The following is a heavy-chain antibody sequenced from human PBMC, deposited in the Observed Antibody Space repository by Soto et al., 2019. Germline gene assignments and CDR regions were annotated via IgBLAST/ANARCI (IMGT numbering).Heavy chain of an antibody. CDR1: GFIFDDFT. V-gene: IGHV3-43*01. J-gene: IGHJ4*01. CDR2: INWDGRIA. Sequence: QTGGALRRSCAASGFIFDDFTMHGVRLVPGKGLQWVSYINWDGRIAMYADSVKGRFTISRDNTNNHLYLQMNSLRSDDTALYYCAKDEGAAVESPGDWGHGTLVTVSS. D-gene: IGHD6-13*01. CDR3: AKDEGAAVESPGD.